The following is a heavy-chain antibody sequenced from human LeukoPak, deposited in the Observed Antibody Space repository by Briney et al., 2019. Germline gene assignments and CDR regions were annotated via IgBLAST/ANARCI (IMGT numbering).Heavy chain of an antibody. Sequence: GGSLRLSCTASGFTFDNFAMHWVRQAPGKGLEWVAFIRFDGSNKYYADSVKGRFTISRDNSKNTLYLQMNSLRDEDTAVFYCAKDGSRSREVFPYYYGSGRLQYMDVWGKGTTVIISS. V-gene: IGHV3-30*02. J-gene: IGHJ6*03. CDR3: AKDGSRSREVFPYYYGSGRLQYMDV. CDR2: IRFDGSNK. CDR1: GFTFDNFA. D-gene: IGHD3-10*01.